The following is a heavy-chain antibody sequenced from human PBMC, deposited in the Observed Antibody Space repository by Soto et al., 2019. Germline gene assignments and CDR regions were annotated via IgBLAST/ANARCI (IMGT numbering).Heavy chain of an antibody. Sequence: QVQLQQWGAGLLKPSETLSLTCAVYGGSFSGYYWGWIRQPPGKGLEWIGEINHSGSTNYNPSLKSRVTISVDTSKNQFSLKLSSVTAADTAVYYCARGLGVRFLGGRFDPWGQGTLVTVSS. D-gene: IGHD3-3*01. CDR3: ARGLGVRFLGGRFDP. CDR1: GGSFSGYY. J-gene: IGHJ5*02. V-gene: IGHV4-34*01. CDR2: INHSGST.